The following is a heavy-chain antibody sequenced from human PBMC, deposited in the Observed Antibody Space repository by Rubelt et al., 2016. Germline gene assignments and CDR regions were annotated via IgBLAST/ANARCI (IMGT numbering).Heavy chain of an antibody. Sequence: QVQLQQWGAGLLKPSETLSLTCAVSGGSISSYYWSWIRQPAGKGLEWIGRIYNSGSTNYNPSLKSRVTISVDTSKNQLSLNLSSVTAADTAVYHCARDRGSSSWYGVDYWGQGTLVSVSS. CDR2: IYNSGST. CDR1: GGSISSYY. J-gene: IGHJ4*02. V-gene: IGHV4-59*10. D-gene: IGHD6-13*01. CDR3: ARDRGSSSWYGVDY.